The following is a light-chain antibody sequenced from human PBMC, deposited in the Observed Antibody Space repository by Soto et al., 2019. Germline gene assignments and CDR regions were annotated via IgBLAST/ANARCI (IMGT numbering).Light chain of an antibody. CDR2: DAS. Sequence: EVVMTQSRATLSVSPGERATLSCGASQSVSKNLAWYQQRPGRAPRLLIYDASTRATNIPTRFSGSGSGTEFTLTITSLQSEDFAVYYCQQYNHWPLYTFGQGTKLEIK. J-gene: IGKJ2*01. V-gene: IGKV3-15*01. CDR3: QQYNHWPLYT. CDR1: QSVSKN.